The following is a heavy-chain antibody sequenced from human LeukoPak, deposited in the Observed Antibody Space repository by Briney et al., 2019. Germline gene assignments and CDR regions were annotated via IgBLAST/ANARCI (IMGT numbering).Heavy chain of an antibody. V-gene: IGHV4-4*02. Sequence: SETLSLTCAVSGGSISSSNWWSWVRQPPGKGLEWIGEIYHSGSTNYNPSLKSRVTISVDKSRNQFSLKLSSVTAADTAVHYCARDWGESGSYIFDYWGQGTLVTVSS. CDR3: ARDWGESGSYIFDY. D-gene: IGHD1-26*01. CDR1: GGSISSSNW. CDR2: IYHSGST. J-gene: IGHJ4*02.